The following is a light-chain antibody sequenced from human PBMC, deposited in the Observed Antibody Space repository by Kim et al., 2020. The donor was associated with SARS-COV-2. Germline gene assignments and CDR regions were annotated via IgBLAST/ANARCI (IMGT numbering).Light chain of an antibody. CDR1: SGSIASNY. V-gene: IGLV6-57*03. Sequence: KTVTISCTRSSGSIASNYVQWYQQRPGSAPTTVIYEDNERPPGVPDRFSGSIDSSSNSASLTISGLKTEDEADYYCQSYDSSNQRVFGGGTQLTVL. CDR3: QSYDSSNQRV. CDR2: EDN. J-gene: IGLJ2*01.